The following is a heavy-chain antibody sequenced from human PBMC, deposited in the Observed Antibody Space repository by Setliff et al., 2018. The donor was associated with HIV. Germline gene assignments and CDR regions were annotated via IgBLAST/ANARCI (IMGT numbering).Heavy chain of an antibody. J-gene: IGHJ4*02. Sequence: GASVKVSCKASGGTFSSYAISWVRQAPGQGLEWMGGIIPIFGTANYAQKFQGRVTISADESTSTAYMELSSLRSEDTAVYYCARGSCGGCYLSDYWGLGTLVTVSS. CDR3: ARGSCGGCYLSDY. D-gene: IGHD2-15*01. CDR1: GGTFSSYA. CDR2: IIPIFGTA. V-gene: IGHV1-69*13.